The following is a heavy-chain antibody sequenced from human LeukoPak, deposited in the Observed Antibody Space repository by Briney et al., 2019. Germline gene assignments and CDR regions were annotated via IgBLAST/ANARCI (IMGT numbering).Heavy chain of an antibody. D-gene: IGHD3-9*01. Sequence: SETLSLTCAVYGGSFSGYYWSWIRRPPGKGLEWIGEINHSGSTNYNPSLKSRVTISVDTSKNQFSLKLSSVIAADTAVYYCARGSDDDILTGYYRFDPWGQGTLVTVSS. CDR1: GGSFSGYY. J-gene: IGHJ5*02. CDR2: INHSGST. CDR3: ARGSDDDILTGYYRFDP. V-gene: IGHV4-34*01.